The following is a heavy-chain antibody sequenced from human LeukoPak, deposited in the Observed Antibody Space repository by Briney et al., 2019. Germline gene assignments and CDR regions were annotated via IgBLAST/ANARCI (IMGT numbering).Heavy chain of an antibody. D-gene: IGHD2-15*01. Sequence: GGSLRLSCEASGFIFSNHAMYWVRQFPGKGLEWVAVIWYDGSGKYYVDSVKGRFTISRDNSKDTLYLQMNSLGAEDTAVYYCAKDQRAAPRGIDFWGQGALVTVSS. V-gene: IGHV3-33*06. CDR2: IWYDGSGK. CDR1: GFIFSNHA. CDR3: AKDQRAAPRGIDF. J-gene: IGHJ4*02.